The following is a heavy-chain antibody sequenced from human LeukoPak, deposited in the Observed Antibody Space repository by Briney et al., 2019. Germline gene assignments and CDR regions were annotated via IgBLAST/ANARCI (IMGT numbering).Heavy chain of an antibody. CDR2: TYYGSKWYY. J-gene: IGHJ4*02. Sequence: SQTLPLTCAISGDSVSSNSAAWNWIRQSPSRGLEWLGRTYYGSKWYYDYAVAVKSRISINPDTSKNQFSLQLSSVTPEDTAVYYCARDPVGGSTIFDYWGQGTLVTVSS. CDR1: GDSVSSNSAA. CDR3: ARDPVGGSTIFDY. D-gene: IGHD1-26*01. V-gene: IGHV6-1*01.